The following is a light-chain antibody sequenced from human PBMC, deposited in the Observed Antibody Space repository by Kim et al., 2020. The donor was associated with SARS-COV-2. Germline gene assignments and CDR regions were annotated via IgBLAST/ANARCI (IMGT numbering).Light chain of an antibody. V-gene: IGLV4-69*02. CDR3: QTWGTDNWV. Sequence: QPVLTQSPSASASLGASVKLTCTLSSGHGSYAIAWHQQQPEKGPRYLMQVNSDGSHSEGDGIPDRFSGSSSGAARYLTISSLQSEDEADYCCQTWGTDNWVFGGGTKLTVL. CDR1: SGHGSYA. CDR2: VNSDGSH. J-gene: IGLJ3*02.